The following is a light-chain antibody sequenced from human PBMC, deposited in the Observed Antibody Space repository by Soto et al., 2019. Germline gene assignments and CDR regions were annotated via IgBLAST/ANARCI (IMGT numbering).Light chain of an antibody. V-gene: IGLV2-23*01. Sequence: QSALTQPASVSGSPGQSITISCTGTSSDLGSYNLDSWYQQHPDKAPKLMIYEGSQRPSGVSNRFSGSKSGNTASLTISGLQAEDEADYYCCSYAGSTTLYVFGTGTKLTVL. CDR1: SSDLGSYNL. CDR3: CSYAGSTTLYV. CDR2: EGS. J-gene: IGLJ1*01.